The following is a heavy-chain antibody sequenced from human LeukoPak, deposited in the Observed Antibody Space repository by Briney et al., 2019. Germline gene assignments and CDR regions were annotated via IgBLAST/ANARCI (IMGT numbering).Heavy chain of an antibody. CDR3: ARDYGYYDSSGPISLY. CDR2: ISAYNGNT. V-gene: IGHV1-18*01. CDR1: GYTFTSYG. J-gene: IGHJ4*02. D-gene: IGHD3-22*01. Sequence: ASVKVSFKASGYTFTSYGISWVRQAPGQGLEWMGWISAYNGNTNYAQKLQGRVTMTTDTSTSTAYMELRSLRSDDTAVYYCARDYGYYDSSGPISLYWGQGTLVTVSS.